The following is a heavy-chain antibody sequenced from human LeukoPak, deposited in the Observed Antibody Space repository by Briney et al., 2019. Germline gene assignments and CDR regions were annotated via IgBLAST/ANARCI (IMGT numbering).Heavy chain of an antibody. V-gene: IGHV3-11*01. CDR1: GFTFSDYY. CDR3: AREYCSSTSCYTWVDY. D-gene: IGHD2-2*02. Sequence: GGSLRLSCAAAGFTFSDYYMSWIRQAPGQGLEWVSYISSSGSTIYYADSVKGRFTISRDKAKNSLYLQMNSPRAEDTAVYYCAREYCSSTSCYTWVDYWGQGTLVTVSS. CDR2: ISSSGSTI. J-gene: IGHJ4*02.